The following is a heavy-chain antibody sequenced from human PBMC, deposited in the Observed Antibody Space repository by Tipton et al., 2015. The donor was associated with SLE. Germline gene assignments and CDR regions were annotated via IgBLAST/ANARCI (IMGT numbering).Heavy chain of an antibody. CDR3: ARESFTNDFYYYMDV. V-gene: IGHV4-38-2*02. CDR1: GYSISIGYH. CDR2: TYHSGTT. Sequence: TLSLTCTVSGYSISIGYHWGWIRQSPGKGLEWIGSTYHSGTTYYNPSLKSRVTISVDTSKNQFSLQLTSVTAADTAIYYCARESFTNDFYYYMDVWGKGTTVTVSS. D-gene: IGHD2-8*01. J-gene: IGHJ6*03.